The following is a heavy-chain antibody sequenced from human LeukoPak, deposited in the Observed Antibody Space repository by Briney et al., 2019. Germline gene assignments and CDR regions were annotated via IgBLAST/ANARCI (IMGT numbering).Heavy chain of an antibody. CDR3: ARGGWVVVVGATPRFDY. Sequence: SETLSLTCAVYGGSFSGYYWSWLRQPPGKGLEWIGEINRSGSTNYNPSLKSRVTISVDTSKNQFSLKLSSVTAADTAVYYCARGGWVVVVGATPRFDYWGEGALVTVSS. J-gene: IGHJ4*02. CDR1: GGSFSGYY. CDR2: INRSGST. D-gene: IGHD2-15*01. V-gene: IGHV4-34*01.